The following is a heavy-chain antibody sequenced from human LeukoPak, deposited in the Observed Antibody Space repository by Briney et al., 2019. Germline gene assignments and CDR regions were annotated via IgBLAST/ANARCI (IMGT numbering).Heavy chain of an antibody. D-gene: IGHD6-6*01. CDR3: AREGGIAARRRAFDI. J-gene: IGHJ3*02. CDR1: GFTFRSYW. V-gene: IGHV3-7*01. CDR2: TKQDGGEK. Sequence: PGGSLRLSCAVSGFTFRSYWMSWVRQAPGKGLEWVANTKQDGGEKYYVDPVKGRFTISRDNAKNSLYLQMNSLRAEDTAVYYCAREGGIAARRRAFDIWGQGTMVTVSS.